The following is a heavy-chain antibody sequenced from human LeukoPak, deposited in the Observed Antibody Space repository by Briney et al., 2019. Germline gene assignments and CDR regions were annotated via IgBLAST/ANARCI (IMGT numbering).Heavy chain of an antibody. Sequence: GGSLRLSCAASGFTFSSSAMSWVRQAPGKGLKWVSGISTSGGSTYYSDSVKGRFTISRDNSKNTLFLQMNSLRAEDTAVYYCAKEGGSLAFDWFDPWGQGTLVTVSS. CDR2: ISTSGGST. J-gene: IGHJ5*02. CDR1: GFTFSSSA. V-gene: IGHV3-23*01. D-gene: IGHD5-12*01. CDR3: AKEGGSLAFDWFDP.